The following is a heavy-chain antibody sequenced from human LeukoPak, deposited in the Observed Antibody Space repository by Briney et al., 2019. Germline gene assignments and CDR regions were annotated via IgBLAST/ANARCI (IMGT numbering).Heavy chain of an antibody. CDR3: ARDVLIAADGVIRLDAFDI. Sequence: PGGSLRLSCAASGFTFSSYSMNWVRQAPGKGLEWVSYISSSSSTTYYADSVKGRFTISRDNAKNSLYLQMNSLRAEDTAVYYCARDVLIAADGVIRLDAFDIWGQGTVVTVSS. CDR1: GFTFSSYS. D-gene: IGHD6-13*01. V-gene: IGHV3-48*04. J-gene: IGHJ3*02. CDR2: ISSSSSTT.